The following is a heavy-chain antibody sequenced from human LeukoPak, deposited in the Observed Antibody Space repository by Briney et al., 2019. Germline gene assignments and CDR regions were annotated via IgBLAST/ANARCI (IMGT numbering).Heavy chain of an antibody. CDR2: IYYSGST. D-gene: IGHD6-13*01. V-gene: IGHV4-30-4*01. Sequence: SQTLPLTCTVSGGSISSGDYYWSWIRQPPGKGLEWIGYIYYSGSTYYNPSLKSRVTISVDTSKNQFSLKLSSVTAADTAVYYCASSWYRAYYFDYWGQGTLVTVSS. J-gene: IGHJ4*02. CDR1: GGSISSGDYY. CDR3: ASSWYRAYYFDY.